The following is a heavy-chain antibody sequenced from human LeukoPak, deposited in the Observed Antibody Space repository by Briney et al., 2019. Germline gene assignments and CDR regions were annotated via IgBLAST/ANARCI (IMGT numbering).Heavy chain of an antibody. CDR3: ARDEEAAAGPNCGY. V-gene: IGHV1-18*01. CDR1: GYTFTSYG. D-gene: IGHD6-13*01. Sequence: ASVKVSCKASGYTFTSYGISWVRQAPGQGLEWMGWISAYNGNTNYAQKLQGRVTMTTDASTSTAYMELRSLRSDDTAVYYCARDEEAAAGPNCGYWGQGTLVTVSS. J-gene: IGHJ4*02. CDR2: ISAYNGNT.